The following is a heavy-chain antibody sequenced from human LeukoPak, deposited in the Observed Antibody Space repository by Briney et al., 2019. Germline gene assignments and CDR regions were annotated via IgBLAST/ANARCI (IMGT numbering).Heavy chain of an antibody. CDR3: AREQYNDSSGRIL. V-gene: IGHV4-4*07. Sequence: SETLSLTCTVSGGSISSYYWSWIRQPAGKGLEWIGRIYTSGSTHYNPSLKSRVTIPLDKSKNQFSLKLSSVTAADTAVYFCAREQYNDSSGRILWGQGTLVTVSS. CDR1: GGSISSYY. J-gene: IGHJ4*02. CDR2: IYTSGST. D-gene: IGHD3-22*01.